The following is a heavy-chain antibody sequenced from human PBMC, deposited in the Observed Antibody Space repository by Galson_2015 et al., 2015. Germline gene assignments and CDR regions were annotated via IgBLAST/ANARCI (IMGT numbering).Heavy chain of an antibody. Sequence: SLRLSCAASGFTFSSYSMNWVRQAPGKGLEWVSYISSSSSTIYYADSVKGRFTISGDNAKNSLYLQMNSLRDEDTAVYYCARGAAYCGGDCKQGAEGAFDIWGQGTMVTVSS. CDR3: ARGAAYCGGDCKQGAEGAFDI. CDR1: GFTFSSYS. D-gene: IGHD2-21*02. CDR2: ISSSSSTI. V-gene: IGHV3-48*02. J-gene: IGHJ3*02.